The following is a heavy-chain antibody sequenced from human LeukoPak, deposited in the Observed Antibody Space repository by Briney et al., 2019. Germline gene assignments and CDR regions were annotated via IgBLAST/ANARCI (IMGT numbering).Heavy chain of an antibody. D-gene: IGHD1-26*01. CDR1: GGSISSYY. J-gene: IGHJ4*02. CDR2: IYYSGST. Sequence: SETLSLTCTVSGGSISSYYWSWIRQPPGKGLEWIGYIYYSGSTNYNPSLKSRVTISVDTSKNQFSVKLSSVTAADTAVYYCARDRGLVGATPDGVYFDYWGQGTLVTVSS. V-gene: IGHV4-59*01. CDR3: ARDRGLVGATPDGVYFDY.